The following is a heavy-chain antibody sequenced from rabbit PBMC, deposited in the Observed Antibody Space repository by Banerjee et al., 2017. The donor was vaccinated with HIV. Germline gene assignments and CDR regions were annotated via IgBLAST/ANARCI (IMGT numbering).Heavy chain of an antibody. CDR1: GFTISSNYY. J-gene: IGHJ4*01. CDR2: INTSSGNT. Sequence: QEQLEESGGGLVQPEGSLALTCKASGFTISSNYYMCWVRQAPGKGLEWIACINTSSGNTVYASWAKGRFTISKTSSTTVTLQMTSLTAADTATYFCARDAGYAGSNLWGPGTLVTVS. CDR3: ARDAGYAGSNL. D-gene: IGHD4-2*01. V-gene: IGHV1S45*01.